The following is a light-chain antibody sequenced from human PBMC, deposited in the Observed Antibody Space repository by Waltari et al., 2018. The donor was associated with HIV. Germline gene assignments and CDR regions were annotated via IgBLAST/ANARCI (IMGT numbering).Light chain of an antibody. J-gene: IGKJ4*01. CDR1: TSVLYSSNNKNY. CDR3: QQYYSTPLT. CDR2: WAS. Sequence: DIVMTQSPDSLAVSLGERATINCKSSTSVLYSSNNKNYLTWYQQKPGQPPKLLIYWASTRESGVPDRFSGSGSGTDFTLTISSLQAEDVAVYYCQQYYSTPLTFSGGTKVEIK. V-gene: IGKV4-1*01.